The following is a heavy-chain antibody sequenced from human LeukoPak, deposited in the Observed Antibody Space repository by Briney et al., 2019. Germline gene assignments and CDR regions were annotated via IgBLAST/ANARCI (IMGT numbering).Heavy chain of an antibody. CDR2: IYPRDGST. CDR1: GYTFTINY. J-gene: IGHJ4*02. CDR3: ARDREGFDY. Sequence: GASVKVSCKASGYTFTINYIHWVRQAPGQGLEWMGMIYPRDGSTSYAQKFQGRVTVTRDTSTSTVHMELSGLRSEDTAVYYCARDREGFDYWGQGTLVTVSS. V-gene: IGHV1-46*01.